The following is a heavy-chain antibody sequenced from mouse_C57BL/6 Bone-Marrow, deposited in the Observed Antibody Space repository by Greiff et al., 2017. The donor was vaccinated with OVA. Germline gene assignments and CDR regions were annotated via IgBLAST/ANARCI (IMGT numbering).Heavy chain of an antibody. V-gene: IGHV5-15*01. CDR3: ARHGYYGGSYWYFDV. D-gene: IGHD1-1*01. Sequence: EVKLMESGGGLVQPGGSLKLSCAASGFTFSDYGMAWVRQAPRKGPEWVAFISNLAYSIYYADTVTGRFTISRENAKNTLYLEMSSLRSEDTAMYYCARHGYYGGSYWYFDVWGTGTTVTVSS. CDR1: GFTFSDYG. J-gene: IGHJ1*03. CDR2: ISNLAYSI.